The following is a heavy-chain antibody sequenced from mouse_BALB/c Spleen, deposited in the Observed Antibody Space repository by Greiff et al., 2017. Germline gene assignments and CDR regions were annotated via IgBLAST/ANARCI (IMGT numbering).Heavy chain of an antibody. CDR1: GYTFTSYW. CDR2: INPSTGYT. J-gene: IGHJ2*01. V-gene: IGHV1-7*01. CDR3: ARGQIYYGNYEDY. D-gene: IGHD2-1*01. Sequence: VKLMESGAELAKPGASVKMSCKASGYTFTSYWMHWVKQRPGQGLEWIGYINPSTGYTEYNQKFKDKATLTADKSSSTAYMQLSSLTSEDSAVYYCARGQIYYGNYEDYWGQGTTRTVSS.